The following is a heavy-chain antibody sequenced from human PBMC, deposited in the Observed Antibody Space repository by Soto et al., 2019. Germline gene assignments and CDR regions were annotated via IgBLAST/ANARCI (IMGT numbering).Heavy chain of an antibody. CDR1: GFTVSSNY. D-gene: IGHD2-15*01. Sequence: GGSLRLSCAVSGFTVSSNYMSWVRQAPGRGLEWVSVIYSGGGTYYADSVKGRFTISRDNSKNTLYLQMNSLRAEDTAVYYCARDIVDGMDVWGQGTLVTVSS. CDR3: ARDIVDGMDV. V-gene: IGHV3-53*01. CDR2: IYSGGGT. J-gene: IGHJ6*02.